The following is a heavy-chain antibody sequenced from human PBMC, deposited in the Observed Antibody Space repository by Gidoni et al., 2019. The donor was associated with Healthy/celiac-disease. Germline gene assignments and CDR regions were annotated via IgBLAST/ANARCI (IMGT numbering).Heavy chain of an antibody. D-gene: IGHD1-26*01. CDR3: ARGTPVSPTSKNPRPQKWELRLPADY. Sequence: QVQLVQSGAEVKKPGASVKVSCNASGYTFTGSYMHWVRQAPGQGLEWMGWINPNSGGTNYEQKFQGRVTMTRETSSSTAYRELSRLRSDDTAVYYCARGTPVSPTSKNPRPQKWELRLPADYWGQGTLVTVSS. CDR1: GYTFTGSY. J-gene: IGHJ4*02. CDR2: INPNSGGT. V-gene: IGHV1-2*02.